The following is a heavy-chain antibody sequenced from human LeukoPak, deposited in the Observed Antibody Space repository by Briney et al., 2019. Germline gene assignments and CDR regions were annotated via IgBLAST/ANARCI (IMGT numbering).Heavy chain of an antibody. Sequence: PSETLSLTCTVSGGSISSYYWSWVRQPAGKGLEWIGRIYSSGSTNYNPSPKSRVTMSVDTSKNQFSLKLSSVTAADTAVYYCARDKCSGGSCSGFFDYWGQGTLVTVSS. CDR3: ARDKCSGGSCSGFFDY. V-gene: IGHV4-4*07. CDR1: GGSISSYY. J-gene: IGHJ4*02. CDR2: IYSSGST. D-gene: IGHD2-15*01.